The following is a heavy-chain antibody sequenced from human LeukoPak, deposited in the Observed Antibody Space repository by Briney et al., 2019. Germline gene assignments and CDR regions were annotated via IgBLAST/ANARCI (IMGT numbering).Heavy chain of an antibody. CDR2: IKSGGGT. J-gene: IGHJ4*02. D-gene: IGHD6-19*01. CDR3: TKVRPPPGSGWYGGDDY. V-gene: IGHV3-23*01. CDR1: GLTFNTYV. Sequence: GGSLRLSCAASGLTFNTYVMSWVRQTPGKGLQWVSSIKSGGGTDYADSVKGRFTISRDNSKNTLYLQMNSLRAEDTSIYHCTKVRPPPGSGWYGGDDYWGQGTLVTVSS.